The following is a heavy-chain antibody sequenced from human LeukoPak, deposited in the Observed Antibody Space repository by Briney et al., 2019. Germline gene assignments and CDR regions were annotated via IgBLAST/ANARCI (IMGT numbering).Heavy chain of an antibody. CDR3: ARGGRSSSGSGDY. J-gene: IGHJ4*02. D-gene: IGHD6-6*01. CDR1: GFTFSSYS. CDR2: ISSSSSYI. V-gene: IGHV3-21*01. Sequence: PGGSLRLSCAASGFTFSSYSMTWVRQAPGKGLEWVSSISSSSSYIYYADSVKGRFTISRDNAKNSLYLQMNSLRAEDTAVYYCARGGRSSSGSGDYWGQGTLVTVSS.